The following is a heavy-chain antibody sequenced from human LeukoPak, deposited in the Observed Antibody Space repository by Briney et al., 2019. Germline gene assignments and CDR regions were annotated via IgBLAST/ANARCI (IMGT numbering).Heavy chain of an antibody. CDR2: ISGSGGST. D-gene: IGHD3-16*01. CDR1: GFTFSSYA. J-gene: IGHJ6*03. Sequence: GGSLRLSCAASGFTFSSYAMSWVRQAPGKGLECVSAISGSGGSTYYADSVKGRFTISRDNSKNTLYLQMNSLRAEDTAVYYCAKEGDYVWGDYYYYMDVWGKGTTVTVSS. V-gene: IGHV3-23*01. CDR3: AKEGDYVWGDYYYYMDV.